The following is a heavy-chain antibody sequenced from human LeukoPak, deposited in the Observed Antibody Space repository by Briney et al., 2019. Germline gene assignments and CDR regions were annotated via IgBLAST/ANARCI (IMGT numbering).Heavy chain of an antibody. Sequence: PGGSLRLSCVASGFTFSKAWMGWVRQSPGRGLEWVGRIKSNSAGGTTDYAATVKGRFSISRDNSKNTLYLQMDSLISEDTAVYYCGDVGTTPWTPNWGQGTLVTVSS. D-gene: IGHD4-23*01. CDR1: GFTFSKAW. CDR3: GDVGTTPWTPN. V-gene: IGHV3-15*01. CDR2: IKSNSAGGTT. J-gene: IGHJ4*02.